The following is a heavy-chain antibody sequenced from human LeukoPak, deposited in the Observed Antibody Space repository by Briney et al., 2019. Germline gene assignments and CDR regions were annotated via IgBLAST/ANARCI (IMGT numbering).Heavy chain of an antibody. CDR2: IKQDGSEK. CDR3: ARGGASGWFDY. V-gene: IGHV3-7*01. Sequence: GGSLRLSCEASGFTSISYWMSWVRQAPGKGLEWVANIKQDGSEKYYVDSVKGRFTISRDNAKNSLYLQMNSLRAEDTAVYYCARGGASGWFDYWGQGTLVTVSS. D-gene: IGHD6-19*01. CDR1: GFTSISYW. J-gene: IGHJ4*02.